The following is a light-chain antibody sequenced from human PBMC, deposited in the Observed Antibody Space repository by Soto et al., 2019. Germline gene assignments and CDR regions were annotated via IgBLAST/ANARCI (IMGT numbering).Light chain of an antibody. J-gene: IGKJ3*01. CDR3: QHYGSSLLT. V-gene: IGKV3-20*01. CDR2: GAS. CDR1: QSVSSTY. Sequence: EIVLTQSPGTLSLSPGERATLSCRASQSVSSTYLAWYQQKPGQAPRLLIYGASSRATGIPDRFSGSGSGKDFTLIISRLEPEDFAVYYCQHYGSSLLTFGPGTKVDIK.